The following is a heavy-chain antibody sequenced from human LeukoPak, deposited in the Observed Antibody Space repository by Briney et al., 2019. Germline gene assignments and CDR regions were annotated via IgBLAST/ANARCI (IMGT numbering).Heavy chain of an antibody. J-gene: IGHJ3*01. CDR1: GFPFTSDS. CDR2: IRTSGGVV. Sequence: GGSLTLSCAASGFPFTSDSMSWVRHAPWKGLEWISYIRTSGGVVSYTDSVRGRFTISTDSAKNSLYLRMNSLRDDDTAVYYCVRDQFYAFDVWGQGTMVTVSS. V-gene: IGHV3-48*02. CDR3: VRDQFYAFDV.